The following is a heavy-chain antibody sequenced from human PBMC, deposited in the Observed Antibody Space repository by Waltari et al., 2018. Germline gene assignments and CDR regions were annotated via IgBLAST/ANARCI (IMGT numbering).Heavy chain of an antibody. V-gene: IGHV4-34*01. CDR2: ITQSGST. CDR3: ARGYRWFDP. J-gene: IGHJ5*02. Sequence: QVQLQQWGAGLLKPSETLSLTCAVHGGSFSGYYWSWIRQSPGKGLAWIGEITQSGSTSYNPSLKSQVTISVDTSKNQCSLELSSVTAADTAVYYCARGYRWFDPWGQGTLVTVSS. CDR1: GGSFSGYY.